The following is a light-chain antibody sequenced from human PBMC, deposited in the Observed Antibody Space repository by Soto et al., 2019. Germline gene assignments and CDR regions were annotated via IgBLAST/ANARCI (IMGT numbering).Light chain of an antibody. CDR1: SSDVCGSDY. CDR2: EVS. V-gene: IGLV2-14*01. Sequence: QSALNQPASVSGSPGQSITISCTGTSSDVCGSDYVSWYQHHPHRAPKLLIYEVSYRPSGVSDRFSGSKSGNTASLTISGLQAEDEADYYCSSCTSSNALEVFGRGTKVTVL. J-gene: IGLJ1*01. CDR3: SSCTSSNALEV.